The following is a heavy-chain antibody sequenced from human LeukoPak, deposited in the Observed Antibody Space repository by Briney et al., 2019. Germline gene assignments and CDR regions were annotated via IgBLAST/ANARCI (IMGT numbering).Heavy chain of an antibody. CDR1: GFTFSTYG. J-gene: IGHJ6*03. D-gene: IGHD6-25*01. Sequence: PGGSLRLSCAASGFTFSTYGMHGVRQAPGKGLEWVAFIRYDGSNKYYTDSVKGRFTISIDNSKNTLYLQMSSLRTEDTAVYYCATSRRSEMGPNCMDVWGKGTTVTVSS. CDR2: IRYDGSNK. CDR3: ATSRRSEMGPNCMDV. V-gene: IGHV3-30*02.